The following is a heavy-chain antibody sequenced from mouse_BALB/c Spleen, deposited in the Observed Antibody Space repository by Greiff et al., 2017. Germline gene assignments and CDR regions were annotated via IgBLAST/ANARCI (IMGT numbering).Heavy chain of an antibody. CDR1: GFTFSSFG. CDR2: ISSGSSTI. J-gene: IGHJ4*01. V-gene: IGHV5-17*02. CDR3: ARSKRYGNYAMDY. D-gene: IGHD2-10*02. Sequence: DVKLVESGGGLVQPGGSRKLSCAASGFTFSSFGMHWVRQAPEKGLEWVAYISSGSSTIYYADTVKGRFTISRDNPKNTLFLQMTSLRSEDTAMYYCARSKRYGNYAMDYWGQGTSVTVSS.